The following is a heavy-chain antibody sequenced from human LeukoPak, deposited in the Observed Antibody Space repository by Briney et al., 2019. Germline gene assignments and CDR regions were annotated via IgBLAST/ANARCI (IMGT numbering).Heavy chain of an antibody. J-gene: IGHJ4*02. CDR1: GFTFSSYS. V-gene: IGHV3-21*01. CDR3: ARGTTPPERY. D-gene: IGHD4-17*01. CDR2: ISSSSSYI. Sequence: GGSLRLSCAASGFTFSSYSMNWVRQAPGKGLEWVSSISSSSSYIYYAASVKGRFTISRDNAKNSLYLQMNRLRAEDTAVYYCARGTTPPERYWGQGTLVTVSS.